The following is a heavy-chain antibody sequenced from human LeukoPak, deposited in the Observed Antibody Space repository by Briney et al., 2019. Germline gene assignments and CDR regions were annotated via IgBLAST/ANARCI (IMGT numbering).Heavy chain of an antibody. V-gene: IGHV1-69*13. CDR2: IIPIFGTA. CDR3: ARGQTGVFGVVIILNFDY. J-gene: IGHJ4*02. CDR1: GGTFSSYA. Sequence: SVKVSCKASGGTFSSYATSWVRQAPGQGLEWMGGIIPIFGTANYAQKFQGRVTITADESTSTAYMELSSLRSEDTAVYYCARGQTGVFGVVIILNFDYWGQGTLVTVSS. D-gene: IGHD3-3*01.